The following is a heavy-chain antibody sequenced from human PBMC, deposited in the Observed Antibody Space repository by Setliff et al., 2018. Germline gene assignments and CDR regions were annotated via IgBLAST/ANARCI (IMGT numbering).Heavy chain of an antibody. V-gene: IGHV3-30*02. CDR1: RITFSSFA. Sequence: GGSLRLSCAASRITFSSFAMHWVRQAPGKGLEWVGFIRFDGTIKYYADSVKGRFTISRDNAKNSLYLQMNSLRAEDTAVYYCASGHRYGYLFEYWGQGTPVTVSS. CDR3: ASGHRYGYLFEY. J-gene: IGHJ4*02. D-gene: IGHD5-18*01. CDR2: IRFDGTIK.